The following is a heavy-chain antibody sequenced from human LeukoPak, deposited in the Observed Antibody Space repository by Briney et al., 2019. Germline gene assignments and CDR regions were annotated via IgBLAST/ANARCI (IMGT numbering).Heavy chain of an antibody. CDR1: GGSISSNSYY. V-gene: IGHV4-39*01. CDR3: ARGGPYSGRAGGLDY. CDR2: IYYSGST. J-gene: IGHJ4*02. Sequence: TSETLSLTCTVSGGSISSNSYYWGWIRQPPGKGLEWIGSIYYSGSTYYNPSLKSRVTISVDTSKSQFSLRLSSVTAADTAVYYCARGGPYSGRAGGLDYWGQGTLVTVSS. D-gene: IGHD1-26*01.